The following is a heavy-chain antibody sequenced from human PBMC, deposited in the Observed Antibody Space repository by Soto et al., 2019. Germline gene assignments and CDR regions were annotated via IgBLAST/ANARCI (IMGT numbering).Heavy chain of an antibody. D-gene: IGHD2-15*01. J-gene: IGHJ3*02. CDR3: ARAWYVVVAATPAFDI. V-gene: IGHV4-59*01. Sequence: SETLSLTCTVSGGSISSYYWSWIRQPPGKGLEWIGYIYYSGSTNYNPSLKSRVTISVDTSKNQFSLKLSSVTAADTAVYYCARAWYVVVAATPAFDIWGQGTMVTVSS. CDR1: GGSISSYY. CDR2: IYYSGST.